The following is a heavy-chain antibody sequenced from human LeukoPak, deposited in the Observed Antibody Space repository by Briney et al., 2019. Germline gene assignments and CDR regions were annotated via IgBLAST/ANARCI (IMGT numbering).Heavy chain of an antibody. Sequence: GGSLRLSCAASGFTFSYYSMNWVRQAPGKGLELVSSISSSSSYIYYADSVKGRFTISRDNAKKSLYLQMNSLRAEDTAVYYCARVFCTNGVCYRYFDYWGQGTLVTVSS. D-gene: IGHD2-8*01. CDR2: ISSSSSYI. CDR3: ARVFCTNGVCYRYFDY. V-gene: IGHV3-21*01. CDR1: GFTFSYYS. J-gene: IGHJ4*02.